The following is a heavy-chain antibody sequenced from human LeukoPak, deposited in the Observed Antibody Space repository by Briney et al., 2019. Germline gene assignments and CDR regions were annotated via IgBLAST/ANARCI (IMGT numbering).Heavy chain of an antibody. J-gene: IGHJ3*02. D-gene: IGHD4-17*01. CDR3: SKDPNGDYVGAIDM. CDR1: GLTFSNYD. V-gene: IGHV3-23*01. CDR2: IAGSGRGT. Sequence: GGNVTLSCTASGLTFSNYDTMWVRQAPGKGLEWVLSIAGSGRGTYYTDSVTGRCTVSRDNSPNTVFLHMNSLRADDTALYYCSKDPNGDYVGAIDMCGPGTMVTVSS.